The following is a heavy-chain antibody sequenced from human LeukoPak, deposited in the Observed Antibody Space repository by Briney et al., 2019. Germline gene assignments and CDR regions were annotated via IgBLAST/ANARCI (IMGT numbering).Heavy chain of an antibody. V-gene: IGHV4-39*07. J-gene: IGHJ4*02. CDR3: AKGAAWSPVGYNFDY. Sequence: NASETLSLTCTVSGGSISSSSYYWGWIRQPPGKGLEWIGSIYYSGSTYYNPSLKSRVTISVDTSKNQFSLKLSSVTAADTAVYYCAKGAAWSPVGYNFDYWGQGTLVTVSS. CDR2: IYYSGST. CDR1: GGSISSSSYY. D-gene: IGHD1-26*01.